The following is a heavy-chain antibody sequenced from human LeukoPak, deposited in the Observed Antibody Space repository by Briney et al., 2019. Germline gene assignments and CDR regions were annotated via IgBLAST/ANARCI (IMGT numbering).Heavy chain of an antibody. CDR2: INPNSGGT. D-gene: IGHD6-6*01. Sequence: ASVKVSCKASGYTFTGYYMHWVRQAPGQGFEWMGRINPNSGGTNYAQKFQGRVTMTRDTSISTAYMELSRLRSDDTAVYYCARVLNPGYSSSIDYWGQGTLVTVSS. J-gene: IGHJ4*02. CDR3: ARVLNPGYSSSIDY. V-gene: IGHV1-2*06. CDR1: GYTFTGYY.